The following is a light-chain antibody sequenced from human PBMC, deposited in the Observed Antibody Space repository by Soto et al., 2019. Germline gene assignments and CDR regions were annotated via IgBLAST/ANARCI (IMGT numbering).Light chain of an antibody. CDR2: DAS. CDR1: QTVRNNY. J-gene: IGKJ5*01. Sequence: EFVLTQSTGTLSFSPGERATLSCRVSQTVRNNYLAWYQQKPGQAPRLLIYDASSRATGIPDRFSGSGSGTDFTLTISRLEPEDFAVYYCQQYGSSPRTFGQGTRLEIK. V-gene: IGKV3-20*01. CDR3: QQYGSSPRT.